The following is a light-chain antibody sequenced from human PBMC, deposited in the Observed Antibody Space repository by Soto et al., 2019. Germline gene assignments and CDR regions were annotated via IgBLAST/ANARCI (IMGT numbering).Light chain of an antibody. CDR2: DTS. Sequence: EVVMTQSPATLSVSPGEGATLSCRASQGIGDTLAWYQHKPGQTPRLLIYDTSTRATGVPARFSGSGSGTDFTLTISRLEPEDFAVYYCQQYGSSPYTVGQGTKVDIK. CDR1: QGIGDT. V-gene: IGKV3-20*01. J-gene: IGKJ2*01. CDR3: QQYGSSPYT.